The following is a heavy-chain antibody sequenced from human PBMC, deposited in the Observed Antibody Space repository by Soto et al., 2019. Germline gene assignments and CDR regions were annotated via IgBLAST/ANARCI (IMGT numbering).Heavy chain of an antibody. Sequence: QVQLVESGGGVVQSGRSLRLSCAASEFNFGAFGMHWVRQAPGKGLEWVAVISYDGSNLYYGDSVKGRFTISRDNSKNTLFLQMKSLRTEDSAIYYCAKNSHKWELNYYSGMDVWGQGTTVTVSS. CDR2: ISYDGSNL. J-gene: IGHJ6*02. CDR1: EFNFGAFG. CDR3: AKNSHKWELNYYSGMDV. V-gene: IGHV3-33*05. D-gene: IGHD1-26*01.